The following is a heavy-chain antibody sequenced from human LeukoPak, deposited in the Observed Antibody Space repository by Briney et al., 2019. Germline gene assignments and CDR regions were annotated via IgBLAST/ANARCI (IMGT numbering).Heavy chain of an antibody. J-gene: IGHJ4*02. CDR1: GFTFSSDS. Sequence: PGGSLRLSCAASGFTFSSDSMNWVRQAPGKGLEWVSSISPSGNYIYYADSVEGRFTISRDNAKNSLYLQINRLRAEDTAVYYCARDLSSSTSCYSYWGQGTLVTV. CDR3: ARDLSSSTSCYSY. V-gene: IGHV3-21*01. D-gene: IGHD2-2*01. CDR2: ISPSGNYI.